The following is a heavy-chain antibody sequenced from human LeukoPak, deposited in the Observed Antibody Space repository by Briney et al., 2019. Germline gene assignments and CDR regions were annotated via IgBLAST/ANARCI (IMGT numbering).Heavy chain of an antibody. V-gene: IGHV4-4*07. CDR1: GDSISSYY. Sequence: SETLSLTCTVSGDSISSYYWSWIRQPAGKGLEWIGRIYTSGSTNYNPSLKSRVTMSVDTSKNQFSLKLSSVTAADTAVYYCARDSRLGYCSSTSCYSLYYYYGMDVWGQRTTVTVSS. CDR3: ARDSRLGYCSSTSCYSLYYYYGMDV. CDR2: IYTSGST. J-gene: IGHJ6*02. D-gene: IGHD2-2*01.